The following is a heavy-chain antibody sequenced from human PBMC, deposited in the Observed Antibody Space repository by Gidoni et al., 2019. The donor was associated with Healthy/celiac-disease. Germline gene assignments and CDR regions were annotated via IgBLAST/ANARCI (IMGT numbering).Heavy chain of an antibody. CDR1: GFTFSSYA. D-gene: IGHD4-17*01. J-gene: IGHJ4*02. CDR3: ARDTVTTKNLVFDY. Sequence: EVQLLESGGGLVQPGGSLRPSCAASGFTFSSYALSWVRQAPGKGLEWVSAISSSGGSTYYADSVKGRFTISRDNSKNTLYLQMNSLRAEDTAVYYCARDTVTTKNLVFDYWGQGTLVTVSS. CDR2: ISSSGGST. V-gene: IGHV3-23*01.